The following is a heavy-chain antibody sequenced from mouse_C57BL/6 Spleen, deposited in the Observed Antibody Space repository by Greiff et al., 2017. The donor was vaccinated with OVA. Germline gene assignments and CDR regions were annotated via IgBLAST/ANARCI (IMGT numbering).Heavy chain of an antibody. CDR3: TTEGRAY. V-gene: IGHV14-4*01. CDR1: GFNIKDDY. CDR2: IDPENGDT. D-gene: IGHD3-3*01. J-gene: IGHJ3*01. Sequence: EVKLQESGAELVRPGASVKLSCTASGFNIKDDYMHWVKQRPEQGLEWIGWIDPENGDTEYASKFQGKATITADTSSNTAYLQLSSLTSEDTAVYYCTTEGRAYWGQGTLVTVSA.